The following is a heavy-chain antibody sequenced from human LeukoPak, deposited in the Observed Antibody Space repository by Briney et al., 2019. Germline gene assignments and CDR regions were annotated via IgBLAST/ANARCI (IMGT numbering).Heavy chain of an antibody. CDR1: RLTFSSFW. J-gene: IGHJ4*02. D-gene: IGHD5-24*01. Sequence: GGSLRLSCAASRLTFSSFWMSWVRQVPGKGLEWVANIKPDGSEKYYVESVKGRFAISRDNAKNSLYLQMNSLRAEDTAIYYCTRVGYIDEGIDYWGQGTLVAVSS. CDR3: TRVGYIDEGIDY. V-gene: IGHV3-7*04. CDR2: IKPDGSEK.